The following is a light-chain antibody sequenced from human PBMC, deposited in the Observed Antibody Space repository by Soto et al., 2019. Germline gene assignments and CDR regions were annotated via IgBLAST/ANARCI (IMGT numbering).Light chain of an antibody. CDR1: QSVGSK. CDR2: DAS. CDR3: QQYGSSPPGVT. J-gene: IGKJ4*01. Sequence: EIVMTQSPATLSVSPGERATLSCRASQSVGSKLAWYQQKPGQGPRLLISDASSRATGIPDRFSGSGSGTDFTLTISRLEPEAFAVYYCQQYGSSPPGVTFGGGTKVDIK. V-gene: IGKV3-20*01.